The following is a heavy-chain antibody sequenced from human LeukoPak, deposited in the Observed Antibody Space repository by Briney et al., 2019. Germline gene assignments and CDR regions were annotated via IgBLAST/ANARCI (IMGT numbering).Heavy chain of an antibody. Sequence: PGGSPRLSCAASGFTFSSYWMSWVRQAPGKGLEWVANIKQDGSEKYYVDSVKGRFTISRDNAKNSLYLQMNSLRAEDTAVYYCARCYYDILTGYSDFDYWGQGTLVTVSS. CDR1: GFTFSSYW. J-gene: IGHJ4*02. CDR3: ARCYYDILTGYSDFDY. CDR2: IKQDGSEK. V-gene: IGHV3-7*03. D-gene: IGHD3-9*01.